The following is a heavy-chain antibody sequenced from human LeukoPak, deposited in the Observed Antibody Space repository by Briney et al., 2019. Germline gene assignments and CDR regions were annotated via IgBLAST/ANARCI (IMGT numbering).Heavy chain of an antibody. Sequence: GGSLRLSCVASGFTFSSYSMNWVRQAPGKGLEWVSSISSSSSYIYYADSVKGRFTISRDNAKNSLYLQMNSLRAEDTAVYYCASIAVAGTSEYYFDYWGQGTLVTVSS. V-gene: IGHV3-21*01. J-gene: IGHJ4*02. CDR2: ISSSSSYI. CDR3: ASIAVAGTSEYYFDY. CDR1: GFTFSSYS. D-gene: IGHD6-19*01.